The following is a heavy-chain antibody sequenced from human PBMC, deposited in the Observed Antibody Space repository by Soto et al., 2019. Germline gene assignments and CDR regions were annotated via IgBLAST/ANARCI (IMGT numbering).Heavy chain of an antibody. CDR1: GGSISSNY. Sequence: SETLSLTCTVSGGSISSNYWTWIRQPPGKGLEWIGYVYNSGSTNYNPSLKSRVTISEDTSKSQFSLKVNSMTAADTAVYYCARYRREAVAGYTLDNWGQGSLVTVSS. V-gene: IGHV4-59*01. CDR2: VYNSGST. J-gene: IGHJ4*02. D-gene: IGHD6-13*01. CDR3: ARYRREAVAGYTLDN.